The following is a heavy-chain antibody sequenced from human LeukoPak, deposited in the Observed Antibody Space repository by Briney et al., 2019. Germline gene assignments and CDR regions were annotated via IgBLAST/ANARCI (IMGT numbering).Heavy chain of an antibody. CDR2: ISYDGSNK. Sequence: PGGSLRLSCAASGFTFSSYGMHWVRQAPGKGLEWVAVISYDGSNKYYADSVKGRFTISRDNSKNTLYLQMNSLRAEDTAVYYCAKIEGFGESKRLIDFDYWVQGTLVTVAS. CDR3: AKIEGFGESKRLIDFDY. V-gene: IGHV3-30*18. D-gene: IGHD3-10*01. J-gene: IGHJ4*02. CDR1: GFTFSSYG.